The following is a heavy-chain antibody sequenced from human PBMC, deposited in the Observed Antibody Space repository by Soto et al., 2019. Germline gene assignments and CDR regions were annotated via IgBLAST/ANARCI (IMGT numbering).Heavy chain of an antibody. V-gene: IGHV3-53*01. CDR1: GFTVSSNY. CDR2: IYSGGST. CDR3: ARSLRVTDNWFDP. Sequence: PGGSLRLSCAASGFTVSSNYMSWVRQAPGKGLEWVSVIYSGGSTYYADSVKGRFTISRDNSKNTLYLQMNSLRAEDTAVYYCARSLRVTDNWFDPWGQGTLVTVSS. J-gene: IGHJ5*02.